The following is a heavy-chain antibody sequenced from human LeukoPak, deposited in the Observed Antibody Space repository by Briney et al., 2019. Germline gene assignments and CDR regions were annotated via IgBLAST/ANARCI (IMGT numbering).Heavy chain of an antibody. CDR1: GFTSNTYH. V-gene: IGHV3-21*01. Sequence: GGSLRLSCAASGFTSNTYHMNWVRQAPGKGLEWVSFIDTSGTFIRYADSVKGRFTVSRDNAKNSLYLQMDSLTAEDTAVYYCARDIPSGDRGWFDPWGQGTRVTVSS. D-gene: IGHD2-15*01. CDR3: ARDIPSGDRGWFDP. CDR2: IDTSGTFI. J-gene: IGHJ5*02.